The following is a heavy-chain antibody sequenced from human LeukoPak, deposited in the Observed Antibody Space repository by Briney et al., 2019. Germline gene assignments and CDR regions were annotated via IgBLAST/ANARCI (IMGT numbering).Heavy chain of an antibody. Sequence: GGSLLLSCAASGFTFSSSWMHWVRQAPGQWLVWVSRINSDGSSTSYADSVKGRFTISRDNAKNTLYLQMNSLRAEDTAVYYCARDRTPDLDYWGQGTLVTVSS. CDR3: ARDRTPDLDY. J-gene: IGHJ4*02. V-gene: IGHV3-74*01. D-gene: IGHD1-14*01. CDR1: GFTFSSSW. CDR2: INSDGSST.